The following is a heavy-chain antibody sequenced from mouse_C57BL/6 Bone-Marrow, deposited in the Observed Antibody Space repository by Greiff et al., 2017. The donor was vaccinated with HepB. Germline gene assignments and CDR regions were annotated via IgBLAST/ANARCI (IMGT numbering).Heavy chain of an antibody. CDR3: LNRNQGDY. J-gene: IGHJ2*01. CDR2: IDPENGDT. CDR1: GFNIKDDY. V-gene: IGHV14-4*01. D-gene: IGHD1-3*01. Sequence: VQLQQSGAELVRPGASVKLSCTASGFNIKDDYMHWVKQRPEQGLEWIGWIDPENGDTEYASKFQGKATITADTSSNTAYLQLSSLTSEDTTVYYCLNRNQGDYWGQGTTLTVSS.